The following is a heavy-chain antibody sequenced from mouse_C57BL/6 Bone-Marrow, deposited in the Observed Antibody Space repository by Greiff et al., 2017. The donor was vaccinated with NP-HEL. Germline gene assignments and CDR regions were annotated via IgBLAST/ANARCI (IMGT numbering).Heavy chain of an antibody. CDR3: ARGESWGAFFDY. Sequence: QVHVKQSGPELVKPGASVKISCKASGYTFSTYWMNWMKQRPGKGLEWIGRIYPGDGDTHYSGNFEGKASLTADKSSNSAYMQLSSLTSEDSAVYFSARGESWGAFFDYWGKGTTLTVSS. V-gene: IGHV1-82*01. J-gene: IGHJ2*01. D-gene: IGHD6-1*01. CDR1: GYTFSTYW. CDR2: IYPGDGDT.